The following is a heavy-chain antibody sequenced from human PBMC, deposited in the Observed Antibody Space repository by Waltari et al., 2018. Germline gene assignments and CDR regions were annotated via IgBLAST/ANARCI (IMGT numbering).Heavy chain of an antibody. D-gene: IGHD3-10*01. V-gene: IGHV7-4-1*02. Sequence: QVQLVQSGSELKKPGASVKVSCKASGYTFTSYAMNWVRQAPGQGLEWMGWINTNTGNPTYAQGFTGRFVFSLDTSVSTAYLQISSLKAEDTAVYYCARDFTVLLWFRESENIYFDYWGQGTLVIVSS. CDR2: INTNTGNP. J-gene: IGHJ4*02. CDR3: ARDFTVLLWFRESENIYFDY. CDR1: GYTFTSYA.